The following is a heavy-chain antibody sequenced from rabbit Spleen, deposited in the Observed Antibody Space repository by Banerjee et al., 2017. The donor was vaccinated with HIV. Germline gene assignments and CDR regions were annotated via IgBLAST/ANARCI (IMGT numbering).Heavy chain of an antibody. J-gene: IGHJ4*01. V-gene: IGHV1S43*01. CDR2: IRASSGDT. CDR1: GIDFSSYYY. Sequence: QQQLEESGGGLVKPGGTLTLTCKASGIDFSSYYYMCWVRQAPGKGLELIACIRASSGDTWYASWAKGRFTISKASSTTVTLQMTSLTAADTATYFCARSTTSDYADGLNLWGQGTLVTVS. D-gene: IGHD2-1*01. CDR3: ARSTTSDYADGLNL.